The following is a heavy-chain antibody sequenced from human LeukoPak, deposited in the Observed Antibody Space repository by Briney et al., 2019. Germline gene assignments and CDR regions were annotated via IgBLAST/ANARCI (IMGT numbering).Heavy chain of an antibody. J-gene: IGHJ5*02. CDR2: IYYTGRT. CDR1: GXSISSSSDS. D-gene: IGHD3-10*01. V-gene: IGHV4-39*01. Sequence: PSETLSLTWTVSGXSISSSSDSWGWIRQPPGKGREWTGSIYYTGRTYYNPSLKSRVTISVDTSKNQFSLKLSSVTASDTAVYYCARGGAGFTMVRGFDPWGQGTLVTVSS. CDR3: ARGGAGFTMVRGFDP.